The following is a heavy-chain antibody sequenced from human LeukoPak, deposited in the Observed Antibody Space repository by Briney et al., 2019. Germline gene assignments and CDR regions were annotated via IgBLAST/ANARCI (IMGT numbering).Heavy chain of an antibody. Sequence: PGGSLRLSCAASGFTFSSYWMSWVRQAPGKGLEWVANIKQDGSDKYYVDSVKGRFTISRDNAKNSLYLPMNSLRAEDTAVYYCARVYGFLGPYYFDYWGQGTLVT. V-gene: IGHV3-7*05. CDR1: GFTFSSYW. CDR2: IKQDGSDK. CDR3: ARVYGFLGPYYFDY. J-gene: IGHJ4*02. D-gene: IGHD3-3*01.